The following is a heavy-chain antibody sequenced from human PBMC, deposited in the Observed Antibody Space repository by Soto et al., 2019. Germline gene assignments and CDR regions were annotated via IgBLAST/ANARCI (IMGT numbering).Heavy chain of an antibody. V-gene: IGHV3-9*01. D-gene: IGHD6-19*01. Sequence: GGSLRLSCAASGFTFDDYAMHWVRQAPGKGLEWVSGISWNSGGIGYADSVKGRFTISRDNAKNSLYLQMNSLRAEDTALYYCAKDMSQYQWLVQGDAFDIWGQGTMVTVSS. CDR3: AKDMSQYQWLVQGDAFDI. CDR1: GFTFDDYA. J-gene: IGHJ3*02. CDR2: ISWNSGGI.